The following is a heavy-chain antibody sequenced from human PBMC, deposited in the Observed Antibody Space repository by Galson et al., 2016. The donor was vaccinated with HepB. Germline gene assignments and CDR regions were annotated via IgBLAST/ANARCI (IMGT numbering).Heavy chain of an antibody. D-gene: IGHD3-22*01. CDR2: IKQDGSET. J-gene: IGHJ2*01. CDR1: RFSLSAHW. Sequence: SLRLSCAASRFSLSAHWMSWVRQAPGKGLEWVANIKQDGSETYFVDSVKGRFTISRDNAENSLYLEMNSLRAEDTAVYYCAREYFEVSGYYYMEVRYFDLWGRGTLVTVSS. V-gene: IGHV3-7*04. CDR3: AREYFEVSGYYYMEVRYFDL.